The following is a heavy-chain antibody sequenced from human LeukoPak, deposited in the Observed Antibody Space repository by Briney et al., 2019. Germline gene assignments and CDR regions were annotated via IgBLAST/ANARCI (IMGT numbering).Heavy chain of an antibody. V-gene: IGHV3-30*04. D-gene: IGHD1-1*01. CDR3: ARDRNAPAKYFFDY. J-gene: IGHJ4*02. CDR2: ISNDGRDK. Sequence: GGSLRLSCAASGFTFSSYAMHWVRQAPGKGREWVAVISNDGRDKHYADSVKGRFTFSRDNSKNTVYLQMNSLRTEETAVYYCARDRNAPAKYFFDYWGQGTLVTVSS. CDR1: GFTFSSYA.